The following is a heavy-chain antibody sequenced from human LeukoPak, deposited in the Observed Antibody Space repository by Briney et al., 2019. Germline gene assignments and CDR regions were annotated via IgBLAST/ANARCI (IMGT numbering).Heavy chain of an antibody. J-gene: IGHJ4*02. V-gene: IGHV3-7*01. Sequence: GGSLRLSCAASGFTFSSYWMSWVRQAPGKGLEWVANIKEDDSEKNYVDSVKGRFTISRDNAKNSLYLQMNSLRVEDTAVYYCARGSLVHYYGSGSYRIRAGFDYWGQGTLVTVSS. CDR2: IKEDDSEK. D-gene: IGHD3-10*01. CDR1: GFTFSSYW. CDR3: ARGSLVHYYGSGSYRIRAGFDY.